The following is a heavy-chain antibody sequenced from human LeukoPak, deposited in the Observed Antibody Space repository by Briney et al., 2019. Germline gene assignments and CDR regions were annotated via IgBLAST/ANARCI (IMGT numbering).Heavy chain of an antibody. D-gene: IGHD6-6*01. CDR3: ARDRFLGQLVDY. CDR1: GFTFSDYY. J-gene: IGHJ4*02. Sequence: GYLRLSCAASGFTFSDYYMSWIRQAPGKGLEWVSYISSSGSTIYYADSVKGRFTISRDNAKNSLYLQMNSLRAEDTAVYYCARDRFLGQLVDYWGQGTLVTVSS. V-gene: IGHV3-11*01. CDR2: ISSSGSTI.